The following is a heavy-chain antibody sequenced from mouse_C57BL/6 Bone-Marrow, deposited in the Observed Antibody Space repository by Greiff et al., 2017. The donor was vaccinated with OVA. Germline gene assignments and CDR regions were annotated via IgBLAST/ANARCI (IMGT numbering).Heavy chain of an antibody. V-gene: IGHV3-6*01. CDR1: GYSITSGYY. CDR2: ISYDGSN. J-gene: IGHJ3*01. Sequence: EVKLVESGPGLVKPSQSLSLTCSVTGYSITSGYYWNWIRQFPGNKLEWMGYISYDGSNNYNPSLKNRISITRDTSKNQFFLKLNSVTTEDTATYYCARPLPYWGQGTLVTVSA. CDR3: ARPLPY.